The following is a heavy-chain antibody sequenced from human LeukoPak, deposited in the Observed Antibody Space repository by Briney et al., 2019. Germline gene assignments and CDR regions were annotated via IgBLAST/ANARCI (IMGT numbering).Heavy chain of an antibody. D-gene: IGHD5-24*01. V-gene: IGHV3-7*01. CDR2: LKQDGSEK. CDR3: ARMMASIPRGVPDY. J-gene: IGHJ4*02. Sequence: GGSLRLSCASSGFTFSSYWMTWVRQAPGKGLEWVADLKQDGSEKYYVDSVKGRFTISRDNAKSSLYLQMDSLRAEDTAVYYCARMMASIPRGVPDYWGQGTLVTVSS. CDR1: GFTFSSYW.